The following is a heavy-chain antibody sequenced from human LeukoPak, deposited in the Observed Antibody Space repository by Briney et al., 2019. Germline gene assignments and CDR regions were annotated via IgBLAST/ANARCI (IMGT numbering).Heavy chain of an antibody. D-gene: IGHD4-17*01. CDR3: AKDLDGDYYYGMDV. CDR2: IRYDGSNK. J-gene: IGHJ6*02. CDR1: GFTFSSYG. Sequence: PGGSLRLSCAASGFTFSSYGMHWVRQAPGKGLEWVAFIRYDGSNKYYADSAKGRFTISRDNSKNTLYLQMNSLRAEDTAVYYCAKDLDGDYYYGMDVWGQGTTVTVSS. V-gene: IGHV3-30*02.